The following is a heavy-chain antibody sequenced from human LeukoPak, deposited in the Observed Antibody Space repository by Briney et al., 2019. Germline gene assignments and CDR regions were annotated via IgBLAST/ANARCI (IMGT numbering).Heavy chain of an antibody. J-gene: IGHJ4*02. CDR3: ARAYYHDSSGFAFDY. V-gene: IGHV4-59*01. D-gene: IGHD3-22*01. CDR1: GGSISSSY. Sequence: SETLSLTCTVSGGSISSSYWTWIRQPPGKGLEWIGYIYYSGSRSTNYNPSLKSRVTISVDTSRNQFSLKLSSVTAADTAVYYCARAYYHDSSGFAFDYWGQGTLVTVSS. CDR2: IYYSGSRST.